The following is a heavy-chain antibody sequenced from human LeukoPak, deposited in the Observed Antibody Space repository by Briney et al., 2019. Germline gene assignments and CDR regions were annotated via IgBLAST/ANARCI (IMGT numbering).Heavy chain of an antibody. CDR3: ARGRGSYYYDSSGYGGY. CDR1: GFTFSSYS. CDR2: ISSSSSYI. D-gene: IGHD3-22*01. Sequence: GGSLRLSCAASGFTFSSYSINWVRQAPGKGLEWVSSISSSSSYIYYADSVKGRFTISRDNAKNSLYLQMNGLRAEDTAVYYCARGRGSYYYDSSGYGGYWGQGTLVTVSS. J-gene: IGHJ4*02. V-gene: IGHV3-21*01.